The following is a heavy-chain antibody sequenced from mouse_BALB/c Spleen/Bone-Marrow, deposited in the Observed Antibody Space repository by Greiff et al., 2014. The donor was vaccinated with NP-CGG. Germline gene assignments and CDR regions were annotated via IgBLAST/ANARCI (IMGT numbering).Heavy chain of an antibody. D-gene: IGHD1-1*01. CDR2: ISSGDGYT. CDR3: ARQRGGGYYGFFAY. CDR1: GFTFSSYG. Sequence: EVMLVESGGALVKPGGSLKLSCAASGFTFSSYGMSWVRQTPVKRLEWVATISSGDGYTYYPDSVKGRFTISRDNAKNTLYLQMSSLTSEDSAMYYCARQRGGGYYGFFAYWGQGTLVTVSA. V-gene: IGHV5-6*01. J-gene: IGHJ3*01.